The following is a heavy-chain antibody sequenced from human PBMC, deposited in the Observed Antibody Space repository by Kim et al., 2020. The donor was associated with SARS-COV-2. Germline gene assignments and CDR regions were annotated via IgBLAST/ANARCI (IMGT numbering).Heavy chain of an antibody. D-gene: IGHD2-2*01. CDR3: ARENSPVGFDY. Sequence: GGSLRLSCSASGFTFSTFWMNWVRQAPGKGLEWVAIIKKDGNGRNYVDSVKGRFTISRDNAKNSLFLQMNNLSAEDSAVYYCARENSPVGFDYWVQGTLV. V-gene: IGHV3-7*01. CDR2: IKKDGNGR. J-gene: IGHJ4*02. CDR1: GFTFSTFW.